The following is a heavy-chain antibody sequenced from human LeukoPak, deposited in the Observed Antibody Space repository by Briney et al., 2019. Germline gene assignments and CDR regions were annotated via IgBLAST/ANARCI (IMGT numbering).Heavy chain of an antibody. J-gene: IGHJ5*02. V-gene: IGHV5-51*01. CDR1: GYSFINYW. CDR2: IYPGHSET. D-gene: IGHD5-24*01. Sequence: GESLQISCKGSGYSFINYWIGWVRQMPGKGLEWMGMIYPGHSETRYSPSFQGQVTISADKSISTAYLQWSSLRASDTAMYYCARLRDGSNWFDPWGQGTLVTVSS. CDR3: ARLRDGSNWFDP.